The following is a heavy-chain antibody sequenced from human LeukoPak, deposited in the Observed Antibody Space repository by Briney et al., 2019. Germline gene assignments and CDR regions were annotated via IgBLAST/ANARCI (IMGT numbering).Heavy chain of an antibody. J-gene: IGHJ5*02. CDR2: INPNSGGT. D-gene: IGHD6-19*01. CDR3: ARVDASSLAVHH. CDR1: GYTFTGCF. V-gene: IGHV1-2*02. Sequence: ASVKVSCKTSGYTFTGCFLNWVRQAPGQGLEWMGRINPNSGGTNCGQKFQDRVTLTRDTSIATAYMELTGLTSDDTAVYYCARVDASSLAVHHWGQGTLVTVSS.